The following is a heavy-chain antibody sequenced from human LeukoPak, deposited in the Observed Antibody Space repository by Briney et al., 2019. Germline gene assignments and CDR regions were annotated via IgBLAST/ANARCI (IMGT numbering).Heavy chain of an antibody. CDR1: GFTFSSYG. Sequence: GGSLRLSCAASGFTFSSYGMHWVRQAPGKGLEWVAVISYDGSNKYYADSVKGRFTISRDNSKNTMYLQMNSLRAEDTAVYYCAKRIQSAMAMGYWGQGTLVTVSS. D-gene: IGHD5-18*01. V-gene: IGHV3-30*18. CDR3: AKRIQSAMAMGY. J-gene: IGHJ4*02. CDR2: ISYDGSNK.